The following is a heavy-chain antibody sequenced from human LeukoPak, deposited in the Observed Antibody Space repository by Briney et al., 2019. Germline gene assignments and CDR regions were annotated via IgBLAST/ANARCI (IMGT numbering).Heavy chain of an antibody. CDR2: IGGSGDPT. V-gene: IGHV3-23*01. CDR3: ARSVIAVAGYDAFDI. CDR1: GFTFSTYA. Sequence: GGSLRLPCAASGFTFSTYAMRWVRQAPGKGLQWVSAIGGSGDPTYYSDSVKGRFTISRDNAKNSLYLEMNSLRDEDTAVYYCARSVIAVAGYDAFDIWGQGTLVTVSS. J-gene: IGHJ3*02. D-gene: IGHD6-19*01.